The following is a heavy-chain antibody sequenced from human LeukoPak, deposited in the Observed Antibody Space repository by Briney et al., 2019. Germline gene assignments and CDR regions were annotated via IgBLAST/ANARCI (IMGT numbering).Heavy chain of an antibody. J-gene: IGHJ4*02. CDR1: GYTFTSYG. CDR3: ARDRCSGGSCYSAFDY. Sequence: ASVKVSCKASGYTFTSYGISWVRQAPGQGLEWMGIINPSGGSTSYAQKFQGRVTMTRDMSTSTVYMELSSLRSEDTAVYYCARDRCSGGSCYSAFDYWGQGTLVTVSS. D-gene: IGHD2-15*01. V-gene: IGHV1-46*01. CDR2: INPSGGST.